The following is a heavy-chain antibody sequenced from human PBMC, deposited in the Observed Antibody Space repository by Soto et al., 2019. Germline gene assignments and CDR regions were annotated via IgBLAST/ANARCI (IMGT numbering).Heavy chain of an antibody. V-gene: IGHV4-34*01. CDR1: GGSFSGYI. J-gene: IGHJ4*02. Sequence: SETLSLTCSVSGGSFSGYIWTWIRQTPGKGLQWIGQINHSGSSIYNPSLKNRVTISTMSNNKFSLELSSVTAADTAVYYCTRGLFSGSSYSGSWYYFDSWGQGTMVTVSS. CDR2: INHSGSS. D-gene: IGHD1-26*01. CDR3: TRGLFSGSSYSGSWYYFDS.